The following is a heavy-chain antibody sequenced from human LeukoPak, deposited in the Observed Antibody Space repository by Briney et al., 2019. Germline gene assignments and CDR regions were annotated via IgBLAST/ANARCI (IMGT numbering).Heavy chain of an antibody. V-gene: IGHV4-59*01. Sequence: SETLSLTCTVSGGSISNYYWSWIRQPPGKGLEWIGFIYYSGSTNYNPSLKSRVTISVDTSKNQFSLKLSSVTAADTAVYYCARGSYYGSGSYKKYFDYWGQGTLVTVSS. J-gene: IGHJ4*02. D-gene: IGHD3-10*01. CDR3: ARGSYYGSGSYKKYFDY. CDR1: GGSISNYY. CDR2: IYYSGST.